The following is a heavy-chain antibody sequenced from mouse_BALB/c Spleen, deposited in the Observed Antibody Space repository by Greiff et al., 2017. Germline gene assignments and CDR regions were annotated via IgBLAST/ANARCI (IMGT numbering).Heavy chain of an antibody. J-gene: IGHJ3*01. Sequence: EVQLQESGPGLVKPSQSLSLTCTVTGYSITSDYAWNWIRQFPGNKLEWMGYISYSGSTSYNPSLKSRISITRDTSKNQFFLQLNSVTTEDTATYYCARDGLGRGFAYWGQGTLVTVSA. D-gene: IGHD4-1*01. CDR2: ISYSGST. CDR1: GYSITSDYA. V-gene: IGHV3-2*02. CDR3: ARDGLGRGFAY.